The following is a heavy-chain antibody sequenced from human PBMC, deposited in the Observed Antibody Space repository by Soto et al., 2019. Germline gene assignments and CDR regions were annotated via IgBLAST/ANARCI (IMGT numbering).Heavy chain of an antibody. CDR2: IYSDGST. Sequence: PGGSLRLSCAASGFTVSNNYMSWVRQAPGKGLEWVSIIYSDGSTYYTDSVKGRFTISRDNSKNTLYIQMNSLRAEDTAVYYCARAGWSGYYYLDYWGQGTLVTVSS. V-gene: IGHV3-53*01. CDR1: GFTVSNNY. J-gene: IGHJ4*02. CDR3: ARAGWSGYYYLDY. D-gene: IGHD3-3*01.